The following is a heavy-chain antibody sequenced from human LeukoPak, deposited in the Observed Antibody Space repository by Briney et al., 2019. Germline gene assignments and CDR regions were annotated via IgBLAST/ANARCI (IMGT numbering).Heavy chain of an antibody. CDR2: FDPEDGET. J-gene: IGHJ4*02. Sequence: ASVKVSCKVSGYTLTELSMHWVRQAPGKGLEWMGGFDPEDGETIYAQKFQGRVTMTEDTSTDTAYMELSSLRSEDTAVYYCATDFYGSGSVEYFDYWGQGTLVTVSS. CDR3: ATDFYGSGSVEYFDY. CDR1: GYTLTELS. D-gene: IGHD3-10*01. V-gene: IGHV1-24*01.